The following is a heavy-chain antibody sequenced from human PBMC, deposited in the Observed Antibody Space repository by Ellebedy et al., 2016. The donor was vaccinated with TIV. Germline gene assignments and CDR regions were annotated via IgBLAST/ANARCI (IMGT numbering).Heavy chain of an antibody. V-gene: IGHV4-34*01. Sequence: MPSETLSLTCAVYGGSFGGYYWSWIRQPPGKGLEWIGEINHSGSTNYNPSLKSRVTISVDTSKNQFSLKLSSVTAADTAVYYCARGSGYYPDAFDIWGQGTMVTVSS. CDR3: ARGSGYYPDAFDI. D-gene: IGHD3-22*01. CDR1: GGSFGGYY. J-gene: IGHJ3*02. CDR2: INHSGST.